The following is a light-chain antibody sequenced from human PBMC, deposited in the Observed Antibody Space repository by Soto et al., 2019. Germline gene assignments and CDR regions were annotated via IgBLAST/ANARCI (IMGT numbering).Light chain of an antibody. V-gene: IGLV2-14*01. CDR3: CSYTGNSSLDIV. J-gene: IGLJ2*01. CDR1: TSDVGSYNY. Sequence: QSALTQPASVSGSPGQSITISCSGTTSDVGSYNYVSWYQLLPGNAPKLIIYKVNHRPSGVSNRFSGSKAGSTASLTISRLPGEEDDDYYYCSYTGNSSLDIVFGGGTKLTVL. CDR2: KVN.